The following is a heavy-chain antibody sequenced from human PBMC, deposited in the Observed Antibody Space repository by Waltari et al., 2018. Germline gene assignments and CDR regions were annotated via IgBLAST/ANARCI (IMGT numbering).Heavy chain of an antibody. CDR2: INAGNGNT. J-gene: IGHJ4*02. CDR3: ALGYCSGGSCPYYFDY. CDR1: GYTLIGYD. V-gene: IGHV1-3*01. D-gene: IGHD2-15*01. Sequence: QVQLVQSGAEVKKPGASVRVSCKASGYTLIGYDMHWVRQAPGQGLEWMGRINAGNGNTKYSQKFQGRVTITRDTSASTAYMELSSLRSEDTAVYYCALGYCSGGSCPYYFDYWGQGTLVTVSS.